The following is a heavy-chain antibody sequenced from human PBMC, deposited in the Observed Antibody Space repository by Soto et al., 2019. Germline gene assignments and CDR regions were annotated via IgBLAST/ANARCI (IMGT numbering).Heavy chain of an antibody. D-gene: IGHD6-25*01. Sequence: QVQLVQSGAEVKTPGSSVKVSCEASGGTFSSYSINWVRQAPGPGLEWIGRTLPMFGTTDYAQRFQGRVTFAADESTNTASMEVTDLGSEDTAVYYCARAAVLAFTRVCDVVVWGQGTTVTVSS. J-gene: IGHJ6*02. V-gene: IGHV1-69*18. CDR1: GGTFSSYS. CDR3: ARAAVLAFTRVCDVVV. CDR2: TLPMFGTT.